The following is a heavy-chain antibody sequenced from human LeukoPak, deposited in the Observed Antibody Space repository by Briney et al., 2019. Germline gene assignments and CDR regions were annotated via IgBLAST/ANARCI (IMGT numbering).Heavy chain of an antibody. CDR3: AKDSGSYSFNY. CDR1: GFTFDDYA. J-gene: IGHJ4*02. Sequence: GGSLRLSCAASGFTFDDYAMHWVRQAPGKGLEWVSGISWHSGSIGYADSVKGRFTISRDNAKNSLYLQMNSLRAEDTALYYCAKDSGSYSFNYWGQGTLVTVSS. V-gene: IGHV3-9*01. D-gene: IGHD1-26*01. CDR2: ISWHSGSI.